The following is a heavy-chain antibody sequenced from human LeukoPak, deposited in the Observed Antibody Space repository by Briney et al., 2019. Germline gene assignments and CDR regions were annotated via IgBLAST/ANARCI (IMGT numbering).Heavy chain of an antibody. Sequence: ASVKVSCKASGYTFTSYGISWVRQAPGQGLEWMGWISAYNGNTNYAQKLQGRVTMTTDTSTSTAYMELRSLRSDDTAVYYCARSDYCSSTSCYAEFDYWGQGTLVTVSS. D-gene: IGHD2-2*01. V-gene: IGHV1-18*01. CDR1: GYTFTSYG. CDR3: ARSDYCSSTSCYAEFDY. J-gene: IGHJ4*02. CDR2: ISAYNGNT.